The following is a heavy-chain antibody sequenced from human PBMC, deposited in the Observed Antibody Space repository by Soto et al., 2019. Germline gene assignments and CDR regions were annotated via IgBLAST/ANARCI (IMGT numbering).Heavy chain of an antibody. V-gene: IGHV3-48*01. CDR3: ARHPERIAEIGWFDP. CDR2: ISSSSSTI. D-gene: IGHD6-13*01. CDR1: GCTFSSYS. Sequence: GGSLRLSCAATGCTFSSYSMHWVRQAPGKGLEWVSYISSSSSTIYYADSVKGRFTISRDNAKNSLYLQMISLRSEDTAVYYCARHPERIAEIGWFDPWGQGTLVTVSS. J-gene: IGHJ5*02.